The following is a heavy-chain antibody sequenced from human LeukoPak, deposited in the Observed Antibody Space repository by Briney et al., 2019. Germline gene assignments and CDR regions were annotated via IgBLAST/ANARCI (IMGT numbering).Heavy chain of an antibody. CDR2: INHSGST. J-gene: IGHJ4*02. Sequence: SETLSLTCAVYGGSFSGYYWSWIRQPPGKGLEWIGEINHSGSTNYNPSLKSRVTISVDTSKNQFSLKLSSVTAADTAVYYCARGGSGYYYGSGRLPQGYWGQGTLVTVSS. D-gene: IGHD3-10*01. CDR3: ARGGSGYYYGSGRLPQGY. CDR1: GGSFSGYY. V-gene: IGHV4-34*01.